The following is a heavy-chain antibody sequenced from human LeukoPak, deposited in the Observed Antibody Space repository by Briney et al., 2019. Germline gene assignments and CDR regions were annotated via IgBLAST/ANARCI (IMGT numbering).Heavy chain of an antibody. CDR3: ARLVQQQLVPPLRFGFDL. V-gene: IGHV4-61*02. CDR2: IYTSGST. J-gene: IGHJ2*01. CDR1: GGSINSGSYY. Sequence: SETLSLTCTVSGGSINSGSYYYHWIRQPAGKGLEWIGRIYTSGSTIYNPSLKSRVTISVDTSKNQVSLKLTSVTAADTAVYYCARLVQQQLVPPLRFGFDLWGRGTLVTVSS. D-gene: IGHD6-13*01.